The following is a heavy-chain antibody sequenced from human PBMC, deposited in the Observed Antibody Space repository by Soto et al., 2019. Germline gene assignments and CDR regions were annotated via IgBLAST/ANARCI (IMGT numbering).Heavy chain of an antibody. CDR2: LIGGHYGT. Sequence: GGSLRLSCTASGFTLQNYAMAWVRQAPGKGLEWVSTLIGGHYGTAYSYSVKGRFTVSRDNSKNCLYLQMNSLGVEDTAMYFCAKGKSAGDIDWFDPWGQGSLVTVS. J-gene: IGHJ5*02. CDR1: GFTLQNYA. D-gene: IGHD3-10*01. CDR3: AKGKSAGDIDWFDP. V-gene: IGHV3-23*01.